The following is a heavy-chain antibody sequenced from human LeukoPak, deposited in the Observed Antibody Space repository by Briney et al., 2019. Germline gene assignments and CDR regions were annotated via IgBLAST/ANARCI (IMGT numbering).Heavy chain of an antibody. CDR2: LDESGRP. CDR1: GGSTRSGRHH. J-gene: IGHJ4*02. D-gene: IGHD3-22*01. Sequence: SETLSLTCSVSGGSTRSGRHHWAWVRQPPGKGLEFIGSLDESGRPYYNAPLKSRVTISEDSSGKQFSLNLSFVTAADTAVYYCARGDDSSGYYFDYWGQGTLVTVSS. CDR3: ARGDDSSGYYFDY. V-gene: IGHV4-39*07.